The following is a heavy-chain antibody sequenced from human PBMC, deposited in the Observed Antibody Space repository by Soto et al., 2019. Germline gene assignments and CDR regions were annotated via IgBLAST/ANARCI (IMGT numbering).Heavy chain of an antibody. J-gene: IGHJ4*02. Sequence: GGSLRLSCAASGFTFSTYAMNWVRQAPGEGLEWVSGISDSGGSTYYADSVKGRFTISRDNSKNTLYLQMNSLRAEDTAVYYCAREYGSGSYYTGYWGQGTLVTVSS. CDR1: GFTFSTYA. D-gene: IGHD3-10*01. V-gene: IGHV3-23*01. CDR2: ISDSGGST. CDR3: AREYGSGSYYTGY.